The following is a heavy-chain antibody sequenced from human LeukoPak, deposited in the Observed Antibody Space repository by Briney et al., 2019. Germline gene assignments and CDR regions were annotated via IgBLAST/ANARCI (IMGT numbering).Heavy chain of an antibody. Sequence: GGSLRLSCVASGFTFSSYWMSWVRQTPGKGLEWVANIKQDGSEKYYVDSVKGRFTISRDNAKNSLYLQMNSLRAEDTAVYYCARAPETDSSSWSYYYYYGMDVWGQGTTVTVSS. D-gene: IGHD6-13*01. J-gene: IGHJ6*02. V-gene: IGHV3-7*01. CDR1: GFTFSSYW. CDR3: ARAPETDSSSWSYYYYYGMDV. CDR2: IKQDGSEK.